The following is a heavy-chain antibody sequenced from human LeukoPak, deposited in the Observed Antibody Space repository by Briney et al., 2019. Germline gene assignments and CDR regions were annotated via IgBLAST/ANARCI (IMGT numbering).Heavy chain of an antibody. CDR3: AKSGYSSVWFRGYFDY. J-gene: IGHJ4*02. V-gene: IGHV3-23*01. CDR1: GFTFINYG. D-gene: IGHD6-19*01. CDR2: ISGRGDST. Sequence: GGSLRLSCAASGFTFINYGMSWVRQAPGKGLEWVSTISGRGDSTYYADSVEGRLTISRDNSKNTLYLQMNSLRVEYTAVYYCAKSGYSSVWFRGYFDYWGQGIRVTVSS.